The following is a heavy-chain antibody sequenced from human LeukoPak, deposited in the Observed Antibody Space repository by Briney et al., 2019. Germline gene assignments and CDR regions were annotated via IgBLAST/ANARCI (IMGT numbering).Heavy chain of an antibody. V-gene: IGHV3-21*01. CDR1: GFTFSSYS. CDR3: ARDLVGRAVASDY. D-gene: IGHD6-19*01. CDR2: ISSSSSYI. Sequence: GGSLRLSCAASGFTFSSYSMNWVRQAPGKGLEWVSSISSSSSYIYYADSVKGRFTISRDNAKNSLYLQMDSLRAEDTAVYYCARDLVGRAVASDYWGQGTLVTVSS. J-gene: IGHJ4*02.